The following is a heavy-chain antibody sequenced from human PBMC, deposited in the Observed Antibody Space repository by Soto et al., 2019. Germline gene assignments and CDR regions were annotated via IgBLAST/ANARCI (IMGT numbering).Heavy chain of an antibody. Sequence: QVQLVQSGAEVQKPGSSVKVSCKASGGTFSSYTISWVRQAPGQGLEWMGRIIPILGIANYAQKFQGRVTITADKSTSTAYMELSSLRSEDTAVYYCARELVATPTHAFDIWGQGTMVTVSS. D-gene: IGHD5-12*01. CDR2: IIPILGIA. CDR1: GGTFSSYT. J-gene: IGHJ3*02. V-gene: IGHV1-69*08. CDR3: ARELVATPTHAFDI.